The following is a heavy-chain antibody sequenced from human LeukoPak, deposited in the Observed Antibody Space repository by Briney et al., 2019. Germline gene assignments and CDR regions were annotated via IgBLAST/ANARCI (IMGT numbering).Heavy chain of an antibody. Sequence: PGGSLRLSCAAPGFTFSSYSMNWVRQAPGKGLEWVSSISSSSSYIYYADSVKGRFTISRDNAKNSLYLQMNSLRAEDTAVYYCARIYDSSGPSFDYWGQGTLVTVSS. CDR1: GFTFSSYS. CDR2: ISSSSSYI. J-gene: IGHJ4*02. V-gene: IGHV3-21*01. CDR3: ARIYDSSGPSFDY. D-gene: IGHD3-22*01.